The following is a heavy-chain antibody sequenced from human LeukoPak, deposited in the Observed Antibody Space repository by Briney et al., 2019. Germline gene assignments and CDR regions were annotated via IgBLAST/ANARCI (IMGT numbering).Heavy chain of an antibody. CDR3: AKPPRQYQLLYHAGDY. V-gene: IGHV3-23*01. D-gene: IGHD2-2*02. J-gene: IGHJ4*02. CDR1: GFTFSSYA. Sequence: GGSLRLSCAASGFTFSSYAMSWVRQAPGKGLEWVSAISGSGGSTYYADSVKGRFTISRDNSKNTLYLQMNSLRAEDTAVYYCAKPPRQYQLLYHAGDYWGQGTLVTVSS. CDR2: ISGSGGST.